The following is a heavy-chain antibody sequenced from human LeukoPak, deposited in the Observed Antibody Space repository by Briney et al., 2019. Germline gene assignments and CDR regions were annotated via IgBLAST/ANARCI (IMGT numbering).Heavy chain of an antibody. CDR2: INHSGST. D-gene: IGHD3/OR15-3a*01. CDR3: AFGPARVRYYYYYYMDV. J-gene: IGHJ6*03. CDR1: GGSFSGYY. Sequence: SETLSLTCAVYGGSFSGYYWSWIRQPPGKGLEWIGEINHSGSTNYNPSLKSRVTISVDTSKNQFSLKLSSVTAADTAVYYCAFGPARVRYYYYYYMDVWGKGTTVTVSS. V-gene: IGHV4-34*01.